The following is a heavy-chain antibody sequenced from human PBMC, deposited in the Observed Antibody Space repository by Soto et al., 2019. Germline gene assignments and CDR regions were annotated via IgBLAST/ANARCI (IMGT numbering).Heavy chain of an antibody. CDR2: IYSGAST. Sequence: GGSLRLSCAASGFTVTNNYMNWVRQAPGKGLEWVSVIYSGASTYYADSVKGRFTISRDISKNTLYLQMNSLRAADTAVYYCARNTPAISISDHWGQGTLVNVSS. D-gene: IGHD2-15*01. V-gene: IGHV3-66*01. J-gene: IGHJ4*02. CDR3: ARNTPAISISDH. CDR1: GFTVTNNY.